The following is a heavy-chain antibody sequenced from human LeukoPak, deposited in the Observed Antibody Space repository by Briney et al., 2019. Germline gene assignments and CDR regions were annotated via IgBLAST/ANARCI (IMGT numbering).Heavy chain of an antibody. CDR2: ISSNGGST. CDR1: GFTFSSYA. CDR3: ARDLIGTMVRGVTSLWFDP. D-gene: IGHD3-10*01. J-gene: IGHJ5*02. Sequence: GGSLRLSCAASGFTFSSYAMHWVRQAPGKGLEYVSAISSNGGSTYYANSVKGRFTISRDNAKNSLYLQMNSLRAEDTAVYYCARDLIGTMVRGVTSLWFDPWGQGTLVTVSS. V-gene: IGHV3-64*01.